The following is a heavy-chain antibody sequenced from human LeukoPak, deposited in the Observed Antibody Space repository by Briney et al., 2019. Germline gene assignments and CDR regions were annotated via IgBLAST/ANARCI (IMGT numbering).Heavy chain of an antibody. CDR3: ARRLAIGGSYSWAIRHYYFDY. CDR1: GGSISSSSYY. Sequence: SETLSLTCTVSGGSISSSSYYWGWIRQPPGKGLEWIGSIYYSGSTYYNPSLKSRVTISVDTSKNQFSLKLSSVTAADTAVYYCARRLAIGGSYSWAIRHYYFDYWGQGTLVTVSS. D-gene: IGHD1-26*01. J-gene: IGHJ4*02. V-gene: IGHV4-39*07. CDR2: IYYSGST.